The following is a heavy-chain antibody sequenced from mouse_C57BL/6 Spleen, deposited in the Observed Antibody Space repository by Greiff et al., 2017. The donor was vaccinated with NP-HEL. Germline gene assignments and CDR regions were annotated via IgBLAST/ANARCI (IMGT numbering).Heavy chain of an antibody. D-gene: IGHD1-1*01. CDR2: IDPENGDT. CDR1: GFNIKDDY. V-gene: IGHV14-4*01. Sequence: EVQLQQSGAELVRPGASVKLSCTASGFNIKDDYMHWVKQRPEQGLEWIGWIDPENGDTEYASKFQGKATITADTSSNTAYLQLSSLTSEDTAVYYCTTHYGSSFDVWGTGTTVTVSS. J-gene: IGHJ1*03. CDR3: TTHYGSSFDV.